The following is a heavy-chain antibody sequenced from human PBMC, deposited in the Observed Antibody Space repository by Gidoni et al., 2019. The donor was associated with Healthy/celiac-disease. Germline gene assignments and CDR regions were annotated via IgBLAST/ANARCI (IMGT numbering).Heavy chain of an antibody. J-gene: IGHJ4*02. Sequence: QVQLQGSGPGLGKPSETLSPTCTRPRGSISSYYWSWIRQPPGKGLEWIGYIYYSGSTHYNPSLKSRVTISVDTSKIQFSLKLSSVTAADPAVYYCAVSSFTRYFDYWGQGTLVTVSS. D-gene: IGHD6-13*01. CDR2: IYYSGST. CDR1: RGSISSYY. V-gene: IGHV4-59*01. CDR3: AVSSFTRYFDY.